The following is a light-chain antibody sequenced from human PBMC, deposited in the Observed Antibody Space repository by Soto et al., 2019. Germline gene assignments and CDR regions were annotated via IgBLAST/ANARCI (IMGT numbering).Light chain of an antibody. CDR3: QQYDNLPLT. V-gene: IGKV1-33*01. Sequence: DIQMTQSPSSLSASVGDRVTITCQASQDISNYLNWYEQKPGKAPKLLIYDASNLESGVPSRFSGSGSGTDFTFNISSLQPEDIATYYCQQYDNLPLTFGGGNKVEIK. CDR1: QDISNY. CDR2: DAS. J-gene: IGKJ4*01.